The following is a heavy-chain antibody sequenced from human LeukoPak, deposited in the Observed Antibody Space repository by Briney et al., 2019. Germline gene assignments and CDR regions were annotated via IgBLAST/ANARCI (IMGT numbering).Heavy chain of an antibody. D-gene: IGHD6-6*01. CDR3: ATALSLAMY. Sequence: GGSLRLSXAASGFTFNTYGMAWVRQAPGKGLDWVSDTGARGDTTHYADSVKGRFTISRDNSKSMLYLQMSNLRAEDTAISYCATALSLAMYWGQGTLVTVSS. V-gene: IGHV3-23*01. CDR1: GFTFNTYG. CDR2: TGARGDTT. J-gene: IGHJ4*02.